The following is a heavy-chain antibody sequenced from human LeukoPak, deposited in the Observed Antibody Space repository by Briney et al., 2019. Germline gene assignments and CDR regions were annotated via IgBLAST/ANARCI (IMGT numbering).Heavy chain of an antibody. CDR2: INPDSGDT. J-gene: IGHJ4*02. CDR3: ARDSALNYYDSSGLMAPFDY. D-gene: IGHD3-22*01. Sequence: ASVKVSCKASGYTFSDYYMHWVRQAPGQGLQWMGWINPDSGDTKYAQKFQGRVTMTRDTSISTAYMELSRLRSDDTAVYYCARDSALNYYDSSGLMAPFDYWGQGTLVTVSS. CDR1: GYTFSDYY. V-gene: IGHV1-2*02.